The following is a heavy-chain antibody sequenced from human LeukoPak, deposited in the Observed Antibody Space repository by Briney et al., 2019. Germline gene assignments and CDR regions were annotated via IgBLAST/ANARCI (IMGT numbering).Heavy chain of an antibody. CDR1: GFTVSNNY. J-gene: IGHJ4*02. D-gene: IGHD3-10*01. Sequence: GGSLRLSCAASGFTVSNNYMSWVRQAPGKGLEWVSVIYSNGNTYYADSVKGRFTISRDNSKNTLYLQMNSLRAEDTAVYYCASGRPMVRGVIDYWGQGTLVTVSS. CDR2: IYSNGNT. CDR3: ASGRPMVRGVIDY. V-gene: IGHV3-53*01.